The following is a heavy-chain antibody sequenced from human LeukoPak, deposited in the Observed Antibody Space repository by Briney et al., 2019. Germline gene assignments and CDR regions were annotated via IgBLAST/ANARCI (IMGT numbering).Heavy chain of an antibody. CDR1: GGSISSSSYY. D-gene: IGHD3-22*01. CDR2: IYYSGST. Sequence: SETLSLTCTVSGGSISSSSYYWGWIRQPPGKRLEWIGSIYYSGSTYYNPSLKSRVTISVDTSKNQFSLKLSSVTAADTAVYYCARVWVPYDSSGYWYFDYWGQGTLVTVSS. J-gene: IGHJ4*02. CDR3: ARVWVPYDSSGYWYFDY. V-gene: IGHV4-39*07.